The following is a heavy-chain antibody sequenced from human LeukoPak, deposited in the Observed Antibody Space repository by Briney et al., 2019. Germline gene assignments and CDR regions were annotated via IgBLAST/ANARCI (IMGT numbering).Heavy chain of an antibody. V-gene: IGHV3-9*01. CDR3: ASQPYYDSSGYYLI. D-gene: IGHD3-22*01. CDR1: GFTFDDYA. J-gene: IGHJ4*02. CDR2: ISWNSGSI. Sequence: PGGSLRLSCAASGFTFDDYAMHWVRHAPGKGLEWVSGISWNSGSIGYADSVKGRFTISRDNAKNSLYLQMNSLRAEDTALYYCASQPYYDSSGYYLIGGQGTLVTVSS.